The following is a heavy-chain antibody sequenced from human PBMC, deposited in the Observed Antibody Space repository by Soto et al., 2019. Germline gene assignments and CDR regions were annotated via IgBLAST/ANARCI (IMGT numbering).Heavy chain of an antibody. CDR1: GGSISSSSYY. V-gene: IGHV4-39*01. CDR3: ARHSILHRKTIIMVTRWFDP. Sequence: QLQLQESGPGLVKPSETLSLTCTVSGGSISSSSYYWGWIRQPPGKGLEWIGSIYYSGSTYYNPSLKSRVTISVDTSKNQFSLKLSSVTAADTAVYYCARHSILHRKTIIMVTRWFDPWGQGTLVTVSS. CDR2: IYYSGST. J-gene: IGHJ5*02. D-gene: IGHD3-16*01.